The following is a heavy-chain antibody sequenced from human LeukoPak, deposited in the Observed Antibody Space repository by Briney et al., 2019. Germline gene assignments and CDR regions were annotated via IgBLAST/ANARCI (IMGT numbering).Heavy chain of an antibody. J-gene: IGHJ4*02. CDR2: GYSGGST. Sequence: SETLSLTCTVSGASISSSYWSWIRQPAGERREWIGRGYSGGSTYYNPSLKSRLTMSVDMSKNQFSLKLSSVTAADTAVYYCAREGGPGGDYGSVDSWGQGTLVTVSS. CDR3: AREGGPGGDYGSVDS. CDR1: GASISSSY. D-gene: IGHD4-17*01. V-gene: IGHV4-4*07.